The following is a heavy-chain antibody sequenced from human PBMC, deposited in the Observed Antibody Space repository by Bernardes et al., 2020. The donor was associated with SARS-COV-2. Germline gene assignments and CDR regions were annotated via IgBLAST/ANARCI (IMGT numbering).Heavy chain of an antibody. CDR3: AKDDDRPLFGAPGFDS. J-gene: IGHJ4*02. CDR1: GFTFTKYD. D-gene: IGHD3-3*01. Sequence: GGSLRLSCAASGFTFTKYDMSWVRQTPGKGLEWVSGISGSGNTTYYAASVKGRFTISRDNSKNTLFLQMDSLRAEATAVYYCAKDDDRPLFGAPGFDSWGQGTLVTVS. CDR2: ISGSGNTT. V-gene: IGHV3-23*01.